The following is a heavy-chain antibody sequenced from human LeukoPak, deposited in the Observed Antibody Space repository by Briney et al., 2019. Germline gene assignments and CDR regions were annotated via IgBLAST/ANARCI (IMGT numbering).Heavy chain of an antibody. V-gene: IGHV3-23*01. CDR1: GFTFSSYA. D-gene: IGHD3-16*01. CDR3: ASSLLTRGRGPSDY. CDR2: ISGSGGST. Sequence: GGSLRLSCAASGFTFSSYAMSWVRQTPGKGLEWVSAISGSGGSTYYADSVKGRFTISRDNSKNTLFLQMNSLRAEDTAFYYCASSLLTRGRGPSDYWGQGTLVTASS. J-gene: IGHJ4*02.